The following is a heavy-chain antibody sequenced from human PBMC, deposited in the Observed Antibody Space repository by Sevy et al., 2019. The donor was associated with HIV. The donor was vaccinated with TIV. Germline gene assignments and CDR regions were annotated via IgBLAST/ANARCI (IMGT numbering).Heavy chain of an antibody. J-gene: IGHJ4*02. CDR2: ISAYNGNT. CDR3: ARDWAPGYYYDAIGVKRDYYFDY. CDR1: DYTFSTQG. Sequence: ASVKVSCKASDYTFSTQGFNWVRQAPGQGLEWMGWISAYNGNTKYAQKFQGRVTMTTYTSTSTAYMELRSLTSDDTAVYYCARDWAPGYYYDAIGVKRDYYFDYWGQGTLVTVSS. D-gene: IGHD3-22*01. V-gene: IGHV1-18*01.